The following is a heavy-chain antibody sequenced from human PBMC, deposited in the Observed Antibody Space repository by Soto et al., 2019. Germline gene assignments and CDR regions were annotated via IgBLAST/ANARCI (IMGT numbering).Heavy chain of an antibody. CDR1: GGTFSSYA. CDR2: IIPIFGTA. Sequence: SVKVSCKASGGTFSSYAISWVRQAPGQGLEWMGGIIPIFGTANYAQKFQGRVTMTSDTSRSTAYLDLSSLRPDDTAVYYCARDYGKSGYDYFDPWGQGTLVTVSS. J-gene: IGHJ5*02. V-gene: IGHV1-69*05. D-gene: IGHD3-22*01. CDR3: ARDYGKSGYDYFDP.